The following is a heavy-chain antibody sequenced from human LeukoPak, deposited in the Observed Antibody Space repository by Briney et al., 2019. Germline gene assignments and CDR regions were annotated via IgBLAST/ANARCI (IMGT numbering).Heavy chain of an antibody. CDR3: ARDHGARGANWFDP. D-gene: IGHD1-26*01. CDR1: GGSISSSSYY. CDR2: IYYSGST. V-gene: IGHV4-39*07. Sequence: ASETLSLTCTVSGGSISSSSYYWGWIRQPPGKGLEWIGSIYYSGSTCYNPSLKSRVTISVDTSKNQFSLKLSSVTAADTAVYYCARDHGARGANWFDPWGQGTLVTVSS. J-gene: IGHJ5*02.